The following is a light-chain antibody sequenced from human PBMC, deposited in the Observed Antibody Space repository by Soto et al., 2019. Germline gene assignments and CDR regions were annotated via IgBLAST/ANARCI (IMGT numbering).Light chain of an antibody. CDR3: QQYDTFSGT. J-gene: IGKJ1*01. Sequence: DLQLTRSDFTLSESVGAPVTVTCRASQSVSGWLAWYQQKPGEAPKLLIYDASALPRGVPSRFSGSGSGTKFTLTIASLQPEDFATYYCQQYDTFSGTFGPGTKVDIK. V-gene: IGKV1-5*01. CDR2: DAS. CDR1: QSVSGW.